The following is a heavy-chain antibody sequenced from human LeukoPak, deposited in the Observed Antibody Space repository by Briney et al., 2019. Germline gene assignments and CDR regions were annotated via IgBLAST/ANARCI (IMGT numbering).Heavy chain of an antibody. D-gene: IGHD4-17*01. CDR2: ISGDGGST. V-gene: IGHV3-43*02. CDR1: GFTFDDYA. Sequence: GGSLXLSCAASGFTFDDYAMHWVRQAPGKGLEWVSLISGDGGSTYYADSVKGRFTIYRDNRKNSLYMQMNILRAEDTALYYCAKNPSGYGDYVDGYYFDYWGQGTLVTVSS. CDR3: AKNPSGYGDYVDGYYFDY. J-gene: IGHJ4*02.